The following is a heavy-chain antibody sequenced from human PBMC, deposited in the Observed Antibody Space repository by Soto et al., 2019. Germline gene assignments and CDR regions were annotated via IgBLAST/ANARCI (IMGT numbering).Heavy chain of an antibody. CDR1: SGSISSPDYY. J-gene: IGHJ5*02. CDR2: IYYTGNT. CDR3: ASGGSSNWFDP. V-gene: IGHV4-30-4*01. D-gene: IGHD1-26*01. Sequence: QVRLQESGPGLVKPSHTLSLTCTVSSGSISSPDYYWSWIRQPPGKGLEWIGYIYYTGNTYYNPSLKSRVIMSVDTSTNQFPLKVTSVTAADTSVYYCASGGSSNWFDPWGQGTLVTVSS.